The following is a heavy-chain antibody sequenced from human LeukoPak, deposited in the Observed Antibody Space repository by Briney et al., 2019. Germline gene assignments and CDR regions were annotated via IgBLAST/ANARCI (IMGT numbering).Heavy chain of an antibody. Sequence: GGSPRLSCAASGFTFSNYAMSWVRQAPGKGLEWVSAISGSGAYTYYADSVKGRLTISRDNSKNTLYLQMNSLRAEDTAVYYCAKDDGLAAAGTSFDYWGQGTLVTVSS. CDR1: GFTFSNYA. CDR2: ISGSGAYT. D-gene: IGHD6-13*01. J-gene: IGHJ4*02. CDR3: AKDDGLAAAGTSFDY. V-gene: IGHV3-23*01.